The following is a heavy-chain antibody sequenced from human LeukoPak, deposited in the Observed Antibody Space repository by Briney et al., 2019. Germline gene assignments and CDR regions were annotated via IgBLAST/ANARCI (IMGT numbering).Heavy chain of an antibody. CDR3: AKDHTSGWSDY. Sequence: GGSLRLSCAASGFTFSSYSMNWVRQAPGKGLEWVSGISGSGDSTYYADSVKGRFTISRDNSKNTLYLEMNSLRAEDTAVYYCAKDHTSGWSDYWGQGTLVTVSS. D-gene: IGHD6-19*01. V-gene: IGHV3-23*01. CDR2: ISGSGDST. CDR1: GFTFSSYS. J-gene: IGHJ4*02.